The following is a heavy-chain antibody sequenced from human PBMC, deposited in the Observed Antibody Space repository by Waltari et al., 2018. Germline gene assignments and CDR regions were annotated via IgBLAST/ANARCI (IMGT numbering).Heavy chain of an antibody. Sequence: QVQLQESGPGLVKPSETLSLTYTVSGGSVSSGSSYWSWIRQPPGKGLEWIGYIYYSGSTNYNPSLKSRVTISVDTSKNQFSLKLSSVTAADTAVYYCARASPSVVVVAATWFDPWGQGTLVTVST. J-gene: IGHJ5*02. V-gene: IGHV4-61*01. CDR1: GGSVSSGSSY. D-gene: IGHD2-15*01. CDR3: ARASPSVVVVAATWFDP. CDR2: IYYSGST.